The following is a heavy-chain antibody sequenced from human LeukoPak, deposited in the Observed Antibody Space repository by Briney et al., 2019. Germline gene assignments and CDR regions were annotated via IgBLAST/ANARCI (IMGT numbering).Heavy chain of an antibody. CDR2: IYHSGST. CDR1: GGSISSSNW. J-gene: IGHJ4*02. D-gene: IGHD3-3*01. V-gene: IGHV4-4*02. Sequence: SETLSLTCAVSGGSISSSNWWSWVRQPPGKGLEWIGEIYHSGSTNYNPSLKSRVTISVDKSKNQFSLKLSSVTAADTAVYYCASTPSAYEGVIDYWGQGTLVTVSS. CDR3: ASTPSAYEGVIDY.